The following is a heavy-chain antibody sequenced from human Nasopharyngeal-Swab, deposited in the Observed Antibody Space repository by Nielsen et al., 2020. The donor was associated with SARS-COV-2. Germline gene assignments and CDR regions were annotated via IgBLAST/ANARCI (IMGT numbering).Heavy chain of an antibody. V-gene: IGHV1-2*06. Sequence: ASVTVSCMASGYTFTGYYMHWVGQAPGQGLEWMGRINPNSGGTNYAQKFQGRVTMTRDTSISTAYMELSRLRSDDTAVYYCARGASWAIAAVSYYYYYYMDVWGKGTTVTVSS. CDR2: INPNSGGT. CDR1: GYTFTGYY. D-gene: IGHD6-13*01. CDR3: ARGASWAIAAVSYYYYYYMDV. J-gene: IGHJ6*03.